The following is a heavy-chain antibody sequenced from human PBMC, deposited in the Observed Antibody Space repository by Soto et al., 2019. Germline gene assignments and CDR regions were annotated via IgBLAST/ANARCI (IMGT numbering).Heavy chain of an antibody. CDR1: GGSVSNKTYY. D-gene: IGHD4-17*01. CDR2: VYYSGTT. V-gene: IGHV4-61*01. Sequence: SETLSLTCSVSGGSVSNKTYYWSWIRQPPGKSLEWIGYVYYSGTTNYNPSLKSRVTISLDLSKNQFSLRLSSVTTADMALYDCAISTAVTNTLRSRYFFDYWGQGTLVTVSS. J-gene: IGHJ4*02. CDR3: AISTAVTNTLRSRYFFDY.